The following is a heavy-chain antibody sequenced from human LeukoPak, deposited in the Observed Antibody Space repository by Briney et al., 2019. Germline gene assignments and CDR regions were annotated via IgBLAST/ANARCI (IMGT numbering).Heavy chain of an antibody. D-gene: IGHD3-3*01. J-gene: IGHJ4*02. CDR2: IYYSGST. CDR3: ARHGVVTSPIK. Sequence: SETLSLTCTVSGGSISSSRYYWGWIRQPPGKGLEWIGSIYYSGSTYYNPSLKSRVTISVDTSKNQFSLKLSSVTAADTAVYYCARHGVVTSPIKWGQGTLVTVSS. V-gene: IGHV4-39*01. CDR1: GGSISSSRYY.